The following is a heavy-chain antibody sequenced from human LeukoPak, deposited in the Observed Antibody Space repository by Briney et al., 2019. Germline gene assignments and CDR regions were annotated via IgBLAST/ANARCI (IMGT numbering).Heavy chain of an antibody. J-gene: IGHJ4*02. CDR3: ARDSRKGGGDCLLDY. D-gene: IGHD2-21*02. Sequence: PSETLSLTCTVSGGSISSYYWSWIRQPPGKGLEWIGYVCHSGSANYNPSLKSRVTISVDTPKNQFSLKLSSVTAADTAVYYCARDSRKGGGDCLLDYWGQGTLVTVSS. CDR1: GGSISSYY. V-gene: IGHV4-59*01. CDR2: VCHSGSA.